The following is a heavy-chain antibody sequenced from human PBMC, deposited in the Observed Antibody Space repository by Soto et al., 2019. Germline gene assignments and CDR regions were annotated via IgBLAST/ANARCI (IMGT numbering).Heavy chain of an antibody. CDR1: GYTFTSYG. CDR2: ISPNNGST. V-gene: IGHV1-18*01. Sequence: GASVKVSCKASGYTFTSYGISWVRQAPGQGLEWMGWISPNNGSTNYAQKLQGRVTMTRDTSTSTAYMELSRLRSDDTAVYYCARSGSSWYRYYFDYWGQGTLVTVSS. J-gene: IGHJ4*02. D-gene: IGHD6-13*01. CDR3: ARSGSSWYRYYFDY.